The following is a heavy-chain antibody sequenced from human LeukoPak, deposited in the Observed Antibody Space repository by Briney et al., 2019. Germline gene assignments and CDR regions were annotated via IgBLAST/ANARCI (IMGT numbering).Heavy chain of an antibody. V-gene: IGHV3-30-3*01. D-gene: IGHD6-13*01. CDR1: GFTFSSYA. CDR3: ARISPKQLVREFDY. J-gene: IGHJ4*02. Sequence: GRSLRLSCAASGFTFSSYAMHWVRQAPGKGLEWVAVISYDGSNKYYADSVKGRFTISRDNSKSTLYLQMNSLRAEDTAVYYCARISPKQLVREFDYWGQGTLVTVSS. CDR2: ISYDGSNK.